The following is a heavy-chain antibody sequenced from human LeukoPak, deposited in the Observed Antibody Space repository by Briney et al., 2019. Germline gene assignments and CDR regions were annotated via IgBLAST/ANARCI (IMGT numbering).Heavy chain of an antibody. CDR3: ARGSYCSSTSCYSGYYYGMDV. CDR2: INHSGST. CDR1: GGSFSGYY. D-gene: IGHD2-2*01. V-gene: IGHV4-34*01. J-gene: IGHJ6*02. Sequence: SETLSLTCAVYGGSFSGYYWSWIRQPPGKGLEWIGEINHSGSTNYNPSLKSRVTISVDTSKNQFSLKLSSVTAADTAVYYCARGSYCSSTSCYSGYYYGMDVWGQGTTVTVSS.